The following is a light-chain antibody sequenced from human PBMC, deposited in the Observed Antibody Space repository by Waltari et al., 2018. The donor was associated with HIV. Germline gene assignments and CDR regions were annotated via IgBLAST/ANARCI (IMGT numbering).Light chain of an antibody. V-gene: IGKV1-5*03. J-gene: IGKJ1*01. CDR3: QQYNTFSAT. CDR2: KAS. Sequence: DIQMTQSPSTLSASVGDRVTITCRSSESVSSWLAWYQQKPGKAPKLRIYKASSLESGVPSRFSGSGSGTEFTLTISSLQPDDFATYYCQQYNTFSATFGQGTKVEIK. CDR1: ESVSSW.